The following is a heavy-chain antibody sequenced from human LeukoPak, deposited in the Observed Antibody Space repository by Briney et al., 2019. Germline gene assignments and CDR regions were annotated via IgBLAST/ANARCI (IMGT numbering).Heavy chain of an antibody. J-gene: IGHJ4*02. CDR2: ISGSGGST. CDR3: ARSIARLDY. CDR1: GFTFSSYA. V-gene: IGHV3-23*01. Sequence: GGSLRLFCAAPGFTFSSYAMSWARQAPGKGLEWVSAISGSGGSTYYADSVKGRFTISRDNSKNTLYLQMNSLRAEDTAVYYCARSIARLDYWGQGTLVTVSS. D-gene: IGHD6-6*01.